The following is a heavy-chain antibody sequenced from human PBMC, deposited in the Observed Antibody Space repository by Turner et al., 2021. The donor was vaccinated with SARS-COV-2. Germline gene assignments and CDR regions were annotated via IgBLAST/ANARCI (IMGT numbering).Heavy chain of an antibody. CDR1: VGSISSSNYY. J-gene: IGHJ6*02. Sequence: QLQLQESGPGLVKPSETLSLTCPVSVGSISSSNYYWGWIRQPPGKGLEWIGSIYYSGSTYYNPSLKSRVTISVDTSKNQFSLKLSSVTAADTAVYYCARLLNPGSYYYYYYGMDVWGQGTTVTVSS. V-gene: IGHV4-39*01. CDR2: IYYSGST. D-gene: IGHD3-10*01. CDR3: ARLLNPGSYYYYYYGMDV.